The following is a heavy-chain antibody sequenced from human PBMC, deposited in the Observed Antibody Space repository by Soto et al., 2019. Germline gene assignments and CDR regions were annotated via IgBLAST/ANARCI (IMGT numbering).Heavy chain of an antibody. CDR3: ARGIGYCSSINCYSSRRLRFDS. D-gene: IGHD2-2*01. J-gene: IGHJ4*02. V-gene: IGHV4-34*01. Sequence: WTWIRQSPEKGLEWIGEVNHSGTTYYHPSLKTRVTISVHTPKNQFSLKMSSVTAADTAVYYCARGIGYCSSINCYSSRRLRFDSWGQGTLVTVSS. CDR2: VNHSGTT.